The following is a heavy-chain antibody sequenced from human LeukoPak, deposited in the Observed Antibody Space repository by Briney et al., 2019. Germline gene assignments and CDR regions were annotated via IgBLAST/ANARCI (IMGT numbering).Heavy chain of an antibody. CDR2: ISGSGGST. D-gene: IGHD3-22*01. V-gene: IGHV3-23*01. Sequence: PGGSLRLSCAASGFTFSSYAMSWVRQAPGKGLEWVSAISGSGGSTYYADSVKGRFTISRDNSKNTLYLQMNSLRAEDTAVYYCTRLTRDGIVYDSSGYPWGQGTLVTVSS. CDR3: TRLTRDGIVYDSSGYP. J-gene: IGHJ5*02. CDR1: GFTFSSYA.